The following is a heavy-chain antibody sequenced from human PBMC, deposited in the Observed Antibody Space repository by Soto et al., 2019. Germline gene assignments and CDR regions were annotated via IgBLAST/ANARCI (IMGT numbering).Heavy chain of an antibody. CDR1: GGTFSSYA. Sequence: SVKVSCKASGGTFSSYAISWVRQAPGQGLEWMGGIIPIFGTANYAQKFQGRVTITADESTSTAYMELSSLRSDDTAVYYCARAGSSGYYRGEYYFDYWGQGTLVTVSS. CDR2: IIPIFGTA. V-gene: IGHV1-69*13. D-gene: IGHD3-22*01. CDR3: ARAGSSGYYRGEYYFDY. J-gene: IGHJ4*02.